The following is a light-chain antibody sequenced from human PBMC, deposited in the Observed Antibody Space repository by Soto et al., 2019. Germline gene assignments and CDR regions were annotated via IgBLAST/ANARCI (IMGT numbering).Light chain of an antibody. CDR2: YDS. CDR3: QVWDSSSDPRVV. Sequence: SYELTQPPSVSVAPGKTARITCGGNNIGSKSVHWYQQKPRQAPVLVIYYDSDRPSGIPERFSGSNSGNTATLTISRVEAGDEADYYCQVWDSSSDPRVVFGGGTKLTVL. J-gene: IGLJ2*01. CDR1: NIGSKS. V-gene: IGLV3-21*04.